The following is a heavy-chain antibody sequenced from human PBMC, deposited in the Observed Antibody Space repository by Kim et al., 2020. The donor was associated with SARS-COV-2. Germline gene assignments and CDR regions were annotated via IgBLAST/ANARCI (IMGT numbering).Heavy chain of an antibody. CDR3: AHRTYDSSGYYFDY. J-gene: IGHJ4*02. Sequence: SGPTLVKPTQTLTLTCTFSGFSLSTSGVSVGWIRQPPGKALEWLALIYWDDDKRYSPSLKSRLAITKDTSKNQVVLTMTNMDPVDSATYYCAHRTYDSSGYYFDYWGQGTLVTVSS. CDR1: GFSLSTSGVS. CDR2: IYWDDDK. V-gene: IGHV2-5*02. D-gene: IGHD3-22*01.